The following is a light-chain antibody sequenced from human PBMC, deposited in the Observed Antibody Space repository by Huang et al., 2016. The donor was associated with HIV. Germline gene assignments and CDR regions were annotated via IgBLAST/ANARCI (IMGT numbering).Light chain of an antibody. J-gene: IGKJ3*01. Sequence: IVLTQSPATLSLSPGERATLSCRASQSVSSYLAWYQQKPGQAPRLLLYDASNRATGIPARFSGSGSGTDFTLTISSLEPEDFAVYYCQHRSYWPPVTFGPGTKVDIK. V-gene: IGKV3-11*01. CDR1: QSVSSY. CDR3: QHRSYWPPVT. CDR2: DAS.